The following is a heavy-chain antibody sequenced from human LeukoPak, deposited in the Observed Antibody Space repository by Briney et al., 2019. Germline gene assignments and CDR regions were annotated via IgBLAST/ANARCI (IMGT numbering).Heavy chain of an antibody. CDR1: GFTFSNYG. CDR2: ISYDGSNK. D-gene: IGHD1-1*01. J-gene: IGHJ4*02. Sequence: PGRSLRLSCAVSGFTFSNYGMHWVRQAPGKGLEWVAVISYDGSNKYYADSVKGRFTISRDNAKNSLYLQMNSLRAEDTAVYYCAREWKGFTEPGVMYYFDYWGQGTLVTVSS. CDR3: AREWKGFTEPGVMYYFDY. V-gene: IGHV3-30*03.